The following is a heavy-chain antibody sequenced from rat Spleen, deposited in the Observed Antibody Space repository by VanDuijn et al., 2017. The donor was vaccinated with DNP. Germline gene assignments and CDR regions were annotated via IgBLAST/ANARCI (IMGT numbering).Heavy chain of an antibody. CDR1: GFTFSDYY. CDR3: TRINYGGYFYVMDA. Sequence: EVQLVESDGGLVQPGRSLKLSCAASGFTFSDYYMAWVRQAPTKGLEWVATISYDGSSTWYRDSVKGRFTISRDNAKSTLYLQMDSLRSEDTATYYCTRINYGGYFYVMDAWGQGTSVTVSS. CDR2: ISYDGSST. D-gene: IGHD1-11*01. J-gene: IGHJ4*01. V-gene: IGHV5-29*01.